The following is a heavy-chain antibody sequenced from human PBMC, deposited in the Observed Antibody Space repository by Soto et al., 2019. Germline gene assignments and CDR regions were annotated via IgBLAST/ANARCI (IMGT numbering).Heavy chain of an antibody. V-gene: IGHV3-23*01. J-gene: IGHJ5*02. CDR1: GFTFSTYA. CDR3: AKDTRFDP. CDR2: ISGSGATT. Sequence: PGGSLRLSCAASGFTFSTYAMSWVRQAPGKGLEWVSAISGSGATTYYAYSVKGRFTISRDNSKNTLYLQMNSLRVEDTAVYYCAKDTRFDPWGQGTLVTVSS.